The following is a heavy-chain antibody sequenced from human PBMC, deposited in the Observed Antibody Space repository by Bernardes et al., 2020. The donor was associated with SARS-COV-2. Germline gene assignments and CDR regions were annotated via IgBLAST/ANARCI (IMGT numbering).Heavy chain of an antibody. CDR3: ARDNQFLGIAVAWSLRFDY. J-gene: IGHJ4*02. D-gene: IGHD6-19*01. V-gene: IGHV1-46*01. CDR2: INPSGGST. Sequence: ASVKVSCKASGYTFTSYYMHWVRQAPGQGLEWMGIINPSGGSTSYAQKFQGRVTMTRDTSTSTVYMELSSLRSEDTAVYYCARDNQFLGIAVAWSLRFDYWGQGTLVTVSA. CDR1: GYTFTSYY.